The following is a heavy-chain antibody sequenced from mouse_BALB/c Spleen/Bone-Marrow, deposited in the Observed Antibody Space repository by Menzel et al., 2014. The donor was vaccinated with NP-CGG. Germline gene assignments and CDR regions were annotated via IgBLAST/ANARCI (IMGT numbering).Heavy chain of an antibody. J-gene: IGHJ3*01. Sequence: SGPELVKPGALVKISCKASGYTFTSYDINWVKQRPGQGLEWIGWIYPGDGSTKYNEEFKGKATLTADKSSSTAYMQVSSLTSENSAVYFCAMTARGGFAYWGQGTLVTVSA. V-gene: IGHV1S33*01. CDR3: AMTARGGFAY. D-gene: IGHD3-2*01. CDR1: GYTFTSYD. CDR2: IYPGDGST.